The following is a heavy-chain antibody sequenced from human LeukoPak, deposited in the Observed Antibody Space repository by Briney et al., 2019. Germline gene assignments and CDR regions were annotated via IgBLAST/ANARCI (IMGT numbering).Heavy chain of an antibody. CDR1: RFTFSSYA. J-gene: IGHJ4*02. Sequence: GGSLRLSCAAPRFTFSSYAMSWVRQAPGKGLEWVSAISGSGGSTYYADSVKGRFTISRDNSKNTLYLQMNSLRAEDTAVYYCAKSGATGYSSSWGVFDYWGQGTLVTVSS. V-gene: IGHV3-23*01. D-gene: IGHD6-13*01. CDR2: ISGSGGST. CDR3: AKSGATGYSSSWGVFDY.